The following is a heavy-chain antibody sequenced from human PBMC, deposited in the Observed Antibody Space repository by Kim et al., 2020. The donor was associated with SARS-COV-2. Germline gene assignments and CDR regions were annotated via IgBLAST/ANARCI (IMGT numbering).Heavy chain of an antibody. CDR1: GGSFSGYY. V-gene: IGHV4-34*01. J-gene: IGHJ4*02. Sequence: SETLSLTCAVYGGSFSGYYWSWIRQPPGKGLEWIGEINHSGSTNYNPSLKSRVTISVDTSKNQFSLKLSSVTAADTAVYYCARGGVGLFDYWGQGTLVTVSS. CDR2: INHSGST. CDR3: ARGGVGLFDY. D-gene: IGHD3-16*01.